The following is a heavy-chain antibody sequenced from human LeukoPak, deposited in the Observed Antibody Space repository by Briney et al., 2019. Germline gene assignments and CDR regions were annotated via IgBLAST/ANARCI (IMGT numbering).Heavy chain of an antibody. D-gene: IGHD1-26*01. CDR1: GYTFTSYD. V-gene: IGHV1-8*03. Sequence: GPAKVSCKASGYTFTSYDINWVRQATGQGLEWMGWMNPNSGNTGYAQKFQGRVTISRNTSISTAYMELSSLRSEDTAVYYCARFGGSYFDYYMDVWGKGTTVTVSS. CDR3: ARFGGSYFDYYMDV. J-gene: IGHJ6*03. CDR2: MNPNSGNT.